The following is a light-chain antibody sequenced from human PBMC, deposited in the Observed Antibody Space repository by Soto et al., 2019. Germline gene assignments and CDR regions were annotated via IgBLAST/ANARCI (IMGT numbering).Light chain of an antibody. Sequence: ENVLTQSPDTLSLSPGERVTLSCRASQSISNNYVAWYQQKPGQAPRVPIYGASSRATGIPDRFSGSGSGTDFTLTISRLQPEDFALYYCQQYGRSLPTFGRGTKLEIK. CDR1: QSISNNY. CDR2: GAS. V-gene: IGKV3-20*01. CDR3: QQYGRSLPT. J-gene: IGKJ2*01.